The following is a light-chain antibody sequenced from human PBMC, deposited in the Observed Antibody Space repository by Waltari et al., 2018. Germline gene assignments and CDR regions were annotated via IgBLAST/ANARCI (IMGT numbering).Light chain of an antibody. CDR2: RAS. CDR1: LSVSSD. J-gene: IGKJ1*01. Sequence: VMTQSPDTLSVSPGDRATLSCRASLSVSSDLAWYQQKPGQAPRLLIYRASTRATDVPTRFRGSGSGTEFNLTISSLQSGDFALYYCHQYNHWPRTFGQGTKVEIK. CDR3: HQYNHWPRT. V-gene: IGKV3-15*01.